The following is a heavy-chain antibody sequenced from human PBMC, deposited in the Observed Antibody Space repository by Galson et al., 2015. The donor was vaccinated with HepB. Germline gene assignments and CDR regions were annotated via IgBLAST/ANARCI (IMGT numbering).Heavy chain of an antibody. V-gene: IGHV1-69*10. Sequence: SVKVSCKASGGTFSSHAISWVRQAPGQGLEWMGGIIPILGIANYAQKFQGRVTITADESTSTAYMELSSLRSEDTAVYYCARGGYSGYEAPFDYWGQGTLVTVSS. CDR2: IIPILGIA. CDR3: ARGGYSGYEAPFDY. J-gene: IGHJ4*02. D-gene: IGHD5-12*01. CDR1: GGTFSSHA.